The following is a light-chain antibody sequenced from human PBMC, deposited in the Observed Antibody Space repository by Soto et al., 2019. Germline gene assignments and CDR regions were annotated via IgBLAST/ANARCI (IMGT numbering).Light chain of an antibody. CDR1: QSVSSSY. V-gene: IGKV3-20*01. Sequence: EIVLTQSPGTLSLSPGERATLSCRSSQSVSSSYLAWYQHKPGQAPRLLIYDVSSRATGIPDRFSGSGSGTDFTLTISRLEPEGFAVYYCQQYGSSPTFGEGPKVEIK. CDR2: DVS. J-gene: IGKJ1*01. CDR3: QQYGSSPT.